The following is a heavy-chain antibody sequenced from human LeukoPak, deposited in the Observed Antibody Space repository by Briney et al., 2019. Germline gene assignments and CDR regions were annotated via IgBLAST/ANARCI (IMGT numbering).Heavy chain of an antibody. CDR3: ARIDWNDEGYYYYMDV. CDR2: IYHGDSDT. J-gene: IGHJ6*03. CDR1: GYTFSTYW. Sequence: GESLKISCKGSGYTFSTYWIGCVRQLPGKGLEWMGIIYHGDSDTRYSPSFQGQVTISADKSISTAYLQWSSLKASDTAMYYCARIDWNDEGYYYYMDVWGKGTTVTVSS. V-gene: IGHV5-51*01. D-gene: IGHD1-1*01.